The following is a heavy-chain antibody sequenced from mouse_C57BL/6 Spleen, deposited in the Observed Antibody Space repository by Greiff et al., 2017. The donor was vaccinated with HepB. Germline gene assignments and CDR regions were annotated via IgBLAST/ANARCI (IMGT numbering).Heavy chain of an antibody. CDR3: ARGGSEASDY. Sequence: VQLKQPGAELVMPGASVKLSCKASGYTFTSYWMHWVKQRPGQGLEWIGEIDPSDSYTNYNQKFKGKSTLTVDKSSSTAYMQLSSLTSEDSAVYYCARGGSEASDYWGQGTSVTVSS. CDR1: GYTFTSYW. CDR2: IDPSDSYT. J-gene: IGHJ4*01. D-gene: IGHD6-1*01. V-gene: IGHV1-69*01.